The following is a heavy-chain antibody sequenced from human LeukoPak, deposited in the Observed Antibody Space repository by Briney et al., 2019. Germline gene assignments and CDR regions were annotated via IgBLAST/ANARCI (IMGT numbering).Heavy chain of an antibody. Sequence: GGSLRLSCAASGFTFSSYAMHWVRQAPGKGLEWVAVISYDGSNKYYADSVKGRFTISGDNAKKSLYLQMNRLRVEDAAVYYCARDHNYAFDNWGQGTLVTVSS. CDR1: GFTFSSYA. D-gene: IGHD1-1*01. CDR3: ARDHNYAFDN. J-gene: IGHJ4*02. CDR2: ISYDGSNK. V-gene: IGHV3-30*07.